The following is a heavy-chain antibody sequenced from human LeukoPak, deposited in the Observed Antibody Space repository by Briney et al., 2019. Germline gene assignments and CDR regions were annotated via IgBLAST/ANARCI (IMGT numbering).Heavy chain of an antibody. J-gene: IGHJ6*02. D-gene: IGHD5-18*01. CDR1: GGSFRDHY. Sequence: PSETLSLRCVVSGGSFRDHYWTWIRQPPGKGLEWIGAIHHSGSTNYNPSLESRVTMSGDTSRSRFSLMLDSVSAADTGMYYCARLSRGHTHGLDIWGQGTSVTVFS. CDR2: IHHSGST. CDR3: ARLSRGHTHGLDI. V-gene: IGHV4-34*01.